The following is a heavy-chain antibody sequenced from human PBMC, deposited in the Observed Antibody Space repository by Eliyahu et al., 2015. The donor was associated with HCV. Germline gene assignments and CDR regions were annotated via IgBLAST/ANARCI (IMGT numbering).Heavy chain of an antibody. CDR3: AIDETGPXSGNRRTYDFYYGMDV. CDR2: ISDDGSKK. Sequence: QVQLVESGGGVVQPGASLRLSCAASGLSFSXFXXPWVPQAPGKGLGWVXLISDDGSKKEYGDSVKGRFTISRDNPKRMLYLQMNSLRGEDTAVYYCAIDETGPXSGNRRTYDFYYGMDVWGQGTTVTVS. V-gene: IGHV3-30*03. J-gene: IGHJ6*02. CDR1: GLSFSXFX. D-gene: IGHD3-10*01.